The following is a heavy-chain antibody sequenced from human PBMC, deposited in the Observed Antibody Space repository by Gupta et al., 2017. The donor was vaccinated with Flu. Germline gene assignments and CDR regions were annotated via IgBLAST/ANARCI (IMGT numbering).Heavy chain of an antibody. J-gene: IGHJ4*02. CDR1: GFTFSDPY. CDR2: IKNKAIGYTT. D-gene: IGHD5-18*01. Sequence: EVQLVESGGGLVQPGGSLRLSCAASGFTFSDPYMDWVRQTPGKGLEWVARIKNKAIGYTTQYAASVKGRFIISRDDSKNSLSLQMNSLNTEDTAIYYCIRDWNTAMFDWGQGALVTVSS. V-gene: IGHV3-72*01. CDR3: IRDWNTAMFD.